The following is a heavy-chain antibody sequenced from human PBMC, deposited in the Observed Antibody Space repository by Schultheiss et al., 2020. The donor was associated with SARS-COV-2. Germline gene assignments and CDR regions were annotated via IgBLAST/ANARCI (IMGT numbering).Heavy chain of an antibody. CDR2: IYYSGST. J-gene: IGHJ4*02. D-gene: IGHD6-19*01. V-gene: IGHV4-61*01. CDR3: ARRGYSSGWYYFDY. CDR1: GGSVNSGSYY. Sequence: SETLSLTCTVSGGSVNSGSYYWSWIRQPPGKGLEWIGYIYYSGSTNYNPSLKSRVTISVDTSKNQFSLKLSSVTAADTAVYYCARRGYSSGWYYFDYWGQGTLVTVSS.